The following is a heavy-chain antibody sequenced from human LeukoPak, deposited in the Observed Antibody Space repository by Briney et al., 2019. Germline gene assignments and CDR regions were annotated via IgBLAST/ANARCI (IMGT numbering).Heavy chain of an antibody. D-gene: IGHD3-10*01. V-gene: IGHV3-53*01. CDR3: AKEVDTMVRGVLGE. J-gene: IGHJ4*02. CDR1: GVTVSNNF. CDR2: IYGGGST. Sequence: GGSLILSCAASGVTVSNNFMSWVRQAPGRGLEWVSVIYGGGSTYYADSVKGRFTISRDNSKNTLYLQMNSLRAEDTAVYYCAKEVDTMVRGVLGEWGQGTLVTVSS.